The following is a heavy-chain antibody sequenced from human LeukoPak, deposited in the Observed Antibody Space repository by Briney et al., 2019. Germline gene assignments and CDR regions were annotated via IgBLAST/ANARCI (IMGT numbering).Heavy chain of an antibody. V-gene: IGHV3-21*01. J-gene: IGHJ4*02. CDR3: ARERVKDSSGYYLKAPYYFDY. CDR1: GFTFSSNS. D-gene: IGHD3-22*01. CDR2: IDGSCGYI. Sequence: GGSLRLSCAAYGFTFSSNSMNWLRQPPGKGLECFSSIDGSCGYIYYAHSVKGRFTIYRDNAKNSLYLQMNSLRAGDKAVYYCARERVKDSSGYYLKAPYYFDYWGQGTLVTVSS.